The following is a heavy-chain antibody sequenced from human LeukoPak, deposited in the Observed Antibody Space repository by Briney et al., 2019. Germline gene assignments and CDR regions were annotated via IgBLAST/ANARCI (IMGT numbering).Heavy chain of an antibody. CDR1: GYTFTGYY. V-gene: IGHV1-24*01. D-gene: IGHD3-3*01. Sequence: ASVKVSCKASGYTFTGYYMHWVRQAPGKGLEWMGGFDPEDGETIYAQKFQGRVTMTEDTSTDTAYMELSSLRSEDTGVYYCATDCSPRFLEWLLYCYWGQGTLVTVSS. CDR2: FDPEDGET. CDR3: ATDCSPRFLEWLLYCY. J-gene: IGHJ4*02.